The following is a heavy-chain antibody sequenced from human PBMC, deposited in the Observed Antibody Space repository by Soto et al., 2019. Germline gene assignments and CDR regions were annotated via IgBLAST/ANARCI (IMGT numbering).Heavy chain of an antibody. V-gene: IGHV3-30*18. CDR2: ISYDGSNK. CDR3: AKVGDYGDPYYYYYMDV. Sequence: GGSLRLSCAASGFTFSSYGMHWVRQAPGKGLEWVAVISYDGSNKYYADSVKGRFTISRDNSKNTLYLQMNSLRAEDTAVYYCAKVGDYGDPYYYYYMDVWGKGTTVTVSS. D-gene: IGHD4-17*01. J-gene: IGHJ6*03. CDR1: GFTFSSYG.